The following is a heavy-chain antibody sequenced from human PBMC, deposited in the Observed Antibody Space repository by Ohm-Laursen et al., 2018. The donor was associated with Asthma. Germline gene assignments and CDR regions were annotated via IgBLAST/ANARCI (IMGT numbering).Heavy chain of an antibody. D-gene: IGHD4-17*01. CDR1: GFSFSSYW. V-gene: IGHV3-74*01. CDR2: IKSDSSSI. J-gene: IGHJ4*02. Sequence: PLRLSCAASGFSFSSYWMHWVRQAPGKGLVWVARIKSDSSSISYADSVKGRFTISRDNAKNTLYLQMNSLRAEDTAVYYCTRGGHYGSYFDYWGQGTLVTVSS. CDR3: TRGGHYGSYFDY.